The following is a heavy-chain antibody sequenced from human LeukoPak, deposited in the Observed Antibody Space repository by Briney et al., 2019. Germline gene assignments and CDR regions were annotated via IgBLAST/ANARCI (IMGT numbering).Heavy chain of an antibody. V-gene: IGHV3-74*01. CDR3: ARGSGHWNDLWFDP. Sequence: GGSLRLSCAASGFTFSSYWMHWVRQPPGKGLVWVSRMNSDGSSTNYADSVKGRFTISRDNAKNTLYLHMNSLRAEDTAVYYCARGSGHWNDLWFDPWGQGTLVTVSS. CDR2: MNSDGSST. J-gene: IGHJ5*02. D-gene: IGHD1-1*01. CDR1: GFTFSSYW.